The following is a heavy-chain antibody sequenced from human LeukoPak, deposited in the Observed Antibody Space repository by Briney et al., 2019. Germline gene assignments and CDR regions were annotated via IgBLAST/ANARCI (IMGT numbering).Heavy chain of an antibody. CDR3: AKAMVAKYYYGMDV. J-gene: IGHJ6*02. D-gene: IGHD2-8*01. CDR1: GFTFSSYA. Sequence: GGSLRLSCAASGFTFSSYAMTWVRQAPGKGLEWVSVISDSGASTYYADSVKGRFIISRDNFKNTLYPQMNSLRAEDTAVYFCAKAMVAKYYYGMDVWGQGTTVTVSS. V-gene: IGHV3-23*01. CDR2: ISDSGAST.